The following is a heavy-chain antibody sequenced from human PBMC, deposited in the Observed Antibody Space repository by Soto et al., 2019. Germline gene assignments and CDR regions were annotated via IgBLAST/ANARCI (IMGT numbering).Heavy chain of an antibody. CDR1: GGTFSSYA. Sequence: SVKVSCKASGGTFSSYAISWVRQAPGQGLEWMGGIIPIFGTANYAQKFQGRVTITADKSTSTAYMELSSLRSEDTAVYYCASSRGGSGWYNYWGQGTLVTVSS. CDR2: IIPIFGTA. CDR3: ASSRGGSGWYNY. V-gene: IGHV1-69*06. J-gene: IGHJ4*02. D-gene: IGHD6-19*01.